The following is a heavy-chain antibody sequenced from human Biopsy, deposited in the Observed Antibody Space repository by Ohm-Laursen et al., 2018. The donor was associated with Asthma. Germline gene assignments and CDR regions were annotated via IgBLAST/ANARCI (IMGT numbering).Heavy chain of an antibody. CDR2: IYWIDDK. J-gene: IGHJ4*02. CDR1: GFSLKIGAVG. Sequence: PTQTLTLTCTFSGFSLKIGAVGVGWIRQPPGKAPECLAVIYWIDDKYYSTSLKTRLTISKDTSKNQVVLTMTNMDPVDTATYYCARTIMVRGKYYFDYWGQGTLVTVSS. CDR3: ARTIMVRGKYYFDY. V-gene: IGHV2-70*01. D-gene: IGHD3-10*01.